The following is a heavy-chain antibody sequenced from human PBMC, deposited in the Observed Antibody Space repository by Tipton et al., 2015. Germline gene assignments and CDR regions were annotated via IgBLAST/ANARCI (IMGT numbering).Heavy chain of an antibody. D-gene: IGHD6-19*01. CDR2: IHHSGDT. CDR3: ARAATWDSSTGWYLDY. V-gene: IGHV4-34*01. CDR1: ELTFKGYG. J-gene: IGHJ4*02. Sequence: LRLSCTASELTFKGYGMHWIRQSPGKGLEWIGEIHHSGDTNYNPSLKSRATISVDASKKQLSLKLNSVTAADTAVYFCARAATWDSSTGWYLDYWGKGILVTVSS.